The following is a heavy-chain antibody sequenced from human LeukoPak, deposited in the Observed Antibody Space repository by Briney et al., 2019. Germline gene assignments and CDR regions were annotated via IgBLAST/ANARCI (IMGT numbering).Heavy chain of an antibody. CDR1: GGTFSSYA. D-gene: IGHD6-19*01. CDR3: ARGGGIAVAGDY. Sequence: ASVKVSCKASGGTFSSYAISWVRQAPGQGLEWMGWMNPNSGNTGYAQKFQGRVTMTRNTSISTAYMELSSLRSEDTAVYYCARGGGIAVAGDYWGQGTLVTVSS. CDR2: MNPNSGNT. V-gene: IGHV1-8*02. J-gene: IGHJ4*02.